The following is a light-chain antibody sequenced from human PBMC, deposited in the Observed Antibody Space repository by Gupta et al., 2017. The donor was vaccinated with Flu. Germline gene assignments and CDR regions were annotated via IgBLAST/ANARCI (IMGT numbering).Light chain of an antibody. J-gene: IGKJ2*01. CDR2: KSS. CDR3: SQAKQFRDT. Sequence: DIVMTQTPLSSPVTLGQPASISCRSSQSLIHSDGNTYLSWIQQRPGQPPRLLIYKSSNRGSAVPDTFSGSGAGTDFTLKIIRVEAADVGVYYCSQAKQFRDTFGQGTKLEIK. CDR1: QSLIHSDGNTY. V-gene: IGKV2-24*01.